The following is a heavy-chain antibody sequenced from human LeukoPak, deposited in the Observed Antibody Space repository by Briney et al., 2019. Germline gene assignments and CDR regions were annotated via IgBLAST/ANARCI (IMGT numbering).Heavy chain of an antibody. CDR2: ISNNGGTT. J-gene: IGHJ4*02. V-gene: IGHV3-64*02. Sequence: GSLRLSCAASGFTFSSYAMHWVRQAPEKGLEYVAAISNNGGTTYYADSVKGRFTISRHNSKNTLYLQMGSLRAEDMALYYCTRRAAADTFYSDYWGQGILVTVSS. CDR3: TRRAAADTFYSDY. CDR1: GFTFSSYA. D-gene: IGHD6-13*01.